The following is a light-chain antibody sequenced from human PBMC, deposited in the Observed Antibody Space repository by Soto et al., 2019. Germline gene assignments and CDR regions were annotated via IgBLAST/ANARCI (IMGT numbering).Light chain of an antibody. Sequence: EIVLTQSPATRSLSPGERATLSCRASQSVSSYLAWYQQKPGQAPRLLIYDASNRATGIPARFSGSGSGTDFTLTISSLEPEDFAVYYCQQRSNWPLITFGQGTRL. CDR2: DAS. V-gene: IGKV3-11*01. CDR1: QSVSSY. CDR3: QQRSNWPLIT. J-gene: IGKJ5*01.